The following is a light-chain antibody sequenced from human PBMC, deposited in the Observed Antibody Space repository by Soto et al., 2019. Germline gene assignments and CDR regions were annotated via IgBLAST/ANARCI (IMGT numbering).Light chain of an antibody. CDR2: SDN. Sequence: QSVLTQPPSASGTPGQRVTISCSGSSSNIGSNTVNWYQHLPGTAPKLLISSDNQRPSGVPDRFSGSKSGTSASLAISGLQSEDDADYYCAAWDDSLNVVFGGGTQLTVL. J-gene: IGLJ2*01. CDR1: SSNIGSNT. CDR3: AAWDDSLNVV. V-gene: IGLV1-44*01.